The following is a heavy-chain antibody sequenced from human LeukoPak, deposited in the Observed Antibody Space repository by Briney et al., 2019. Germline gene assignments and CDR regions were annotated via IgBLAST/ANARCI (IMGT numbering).Heavy chain of an antibody. Sequence: ASVKVSCKASSYTFTSYGISWVRQAPGQGLEWVGWISAYNGNTNYAQKLQGRVTMTTDTSTSTAYMELRSLRSDDTAVYYCASFGIVGATGDYWGQGTLVTVSS. CDR3: ASFGIVGATGDY. CDR2: ISAYNGNT. J-gene: IGHJ4*02. CDR1: SYTFTSYG. D-gene: IGHD1-26*01. V-gene: IGHV1-18*01.